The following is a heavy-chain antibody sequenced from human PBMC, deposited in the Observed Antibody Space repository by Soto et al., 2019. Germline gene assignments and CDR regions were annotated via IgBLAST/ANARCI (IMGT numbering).Heavy chain of an antibody. J-gene: IGHJ3*02. CDR1: GGSISSYY. D-gene: IGHD6-13*01. CDR3: ARDLSSHTPDAFDI. CDR2: IYYSGST. V-gene: IGHV4-59*01. Sequence: PSETLSLTCTVSGGSISSYYWSWIRQPPGKGLEWIGYIYYSGSTNYNPSLKSRVTISVDTSKNQFSLKLSSVTAADTAVYYCARDLSSHTPDAFDIWGHGTMVTVSS.